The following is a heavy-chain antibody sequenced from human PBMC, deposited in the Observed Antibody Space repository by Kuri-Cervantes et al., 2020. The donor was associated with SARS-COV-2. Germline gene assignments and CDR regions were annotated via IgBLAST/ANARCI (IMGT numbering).Heavy chain of an antibody. CDR2: IWPDGNNK. V-gene: IGHV3-33*06. Sequence: GESLKIPCPASGFSFSYYGMHWVRQAPGKGLEWVAVIWPDGNNKFYSDSVRGRFTISRDNSRSTLYLQMNSLRAEDTGVYYCAKASPTSYSSGWYAHYWGQGTLVTVSS. CDR1: GFSFSYYG. CDR3: AKASPTSYSSGWYAHY. J-gene: IGHJ4*02. D-gene: IGHD6-19*01.